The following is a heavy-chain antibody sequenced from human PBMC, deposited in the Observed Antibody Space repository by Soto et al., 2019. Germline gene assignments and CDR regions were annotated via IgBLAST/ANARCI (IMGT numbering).Heavy chain of an antibody. V-gene: IGHV3-9*01. CDR1: GFIFDDYA. CDR2: ISGNSGSL. D-gene: IGHD3-10*01. CDR3: AKDRYSGSAYYYYGMDA. J-gene: IGHJ6*02. Sequence: EVQLVESGGGLVQPGRSLRLSCAASGFIFDDYAMHWVRQAPGKGLEWVAVISGNSGSLGYADSVKGRFTISRDNAKNSLYLQMNRLRAEDTALYYCAKDRYSGSAYYYYGMDAWGQGTTVTVSS.